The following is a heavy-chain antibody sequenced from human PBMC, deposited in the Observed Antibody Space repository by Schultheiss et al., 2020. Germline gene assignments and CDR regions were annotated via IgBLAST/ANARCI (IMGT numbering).Heavy chain of an antibody. CDR1: GFNFRTYS. Sequence: GGSLRLSCAASGFNFRTYSMNWVRQAPGKGLEWLSYIGSGSTTIFYADSVEGRFTVSRDNARGTLYLHMNSLRADDTAVYYCARDPKLRSAPETSLYFYSGLDVWGKGTTVTVSS. J-gene: IGHJ6*04. CDR3: ARDPKLRSAPETSLYFYSGLDV. CDR2: IGSGSTTI. V-gene: IGHV3-48*01.